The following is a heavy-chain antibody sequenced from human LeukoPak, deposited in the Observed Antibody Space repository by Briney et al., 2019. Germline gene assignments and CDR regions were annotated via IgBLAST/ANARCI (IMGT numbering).Heavy chain of an antibody. D-gene: IGHD6-19*01. CDR1: GYTFTFYY. CDR3: AREIMAGTDY. Sequence: ASVKVSCXASGYTFTFYYMHWVRQAPGQGLEWMAIINTSGGSTNYAQKFQGRLTVTRDTSTSTVYMELSSLRSEDTAVYYCAREIMAGTDYWGQGTLVTVSS. V-gene: IGHV1-46*01. CDR2: INTSGGST. J-gene: IGHJ4*02.